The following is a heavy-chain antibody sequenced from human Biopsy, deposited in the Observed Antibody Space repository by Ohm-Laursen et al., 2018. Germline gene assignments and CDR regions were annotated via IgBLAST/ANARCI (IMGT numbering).Heavy chain of an antibody. CDR2: INSDGSST. V-gene: IGHV3-74*01. J-gene: IGHJ4*02. CDR1: GFIFSRFW. D-gene: IGHD2-15*01. Sequence: SLRLSCSASGFIFSRFWMYWVRQAPGKGLVRVSRINSDGSSTNYADAVKGRFTISRDNAKNTVFLQMNSLRAEDTAVYYCARGGAGGGDYWGQGTLVTVSS. CDR3: ARGGAGGGDY.